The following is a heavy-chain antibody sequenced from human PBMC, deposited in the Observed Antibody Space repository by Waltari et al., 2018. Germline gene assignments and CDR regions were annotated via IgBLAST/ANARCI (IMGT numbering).Heavy chain of an antibody. CDR3: AREEGNYYYYYMDV. V-gene: IGHV4-61*02. Sequence: QVQLQESGPGLVKPSQTLSLTCTVSGGSISSGSYYWSWIRQPAGKGLEWIGRIYTSGSTNYNPSLKSRVTISVDTSKNQFSLKLSSVTAADTAVYYCAREEGNYYYYYMDVWGKGTTVTVSS. CDR2: IYTSGST. CDR1: GGSISSGSYY. J-gene: IGHJ6*03.